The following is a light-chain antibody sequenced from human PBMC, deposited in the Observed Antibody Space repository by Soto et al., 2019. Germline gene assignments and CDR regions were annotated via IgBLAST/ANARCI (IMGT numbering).Light chain of an antibody. CDR2: GNS. CDR3: QPYDSSLSGHVV. Sequence: QSVLTQPPSVSGAPGQRVTISCTGSSSNIGAGYDVHWYQQLPGTAPKLLIYGNSNRPSGVPDRFSGSKSGTSASLAITGRQAEDEADYYCQPYDSSLSGHVVFGGGTKLTVL. CDR1: SSNIGAGYD. J-gene: IGLJ2*01. V-gene: IGLV1-40*01.